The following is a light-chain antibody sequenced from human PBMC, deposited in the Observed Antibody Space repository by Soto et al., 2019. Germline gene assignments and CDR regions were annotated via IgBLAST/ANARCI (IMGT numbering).Light chain of an antibody. CDR1: QSISNY. Sequence: DIQMTQSPSSLSASVGDRVTITCRASQSISNYLNWYQQKPGKAPRLLIYAASNLQSEVPSRFSGSGSGTDFTLIFSSLQPEDFATYYCQQSYTTFALTFGGGTKVEIK. CDR2: AAS. J-gene: IGKJ4*01. CDR3: QQSYTTFALT. V-gene: IGKV1-39*01.